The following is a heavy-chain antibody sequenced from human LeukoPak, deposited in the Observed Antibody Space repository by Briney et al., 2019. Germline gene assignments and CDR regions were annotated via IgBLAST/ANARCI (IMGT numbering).Heavy chain of an antibody. CDR1: GFTFSTYA. CDR2: INSGGST. V-gene: IGHV3-23*01. Sequence: GGSLRLSCAASGFTFSTYAMSWVRQAPGKGLEWVSAINSGGSTYYADSLKGRFTISRDNSKNALYLQMNSLRADDTAVYYCAKDWPSEWQQLPDYDAFDIWGQGTMVTVSS. D-gene: IGHD6-13*01. CDR3: AKDWPSEWQQLPDYDAFDI. J-gene: IGHJ3*02.